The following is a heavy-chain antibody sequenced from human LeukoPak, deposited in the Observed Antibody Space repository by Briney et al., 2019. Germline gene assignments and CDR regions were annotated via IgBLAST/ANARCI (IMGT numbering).Heavy chain of an antibody. J-gene: IGHJ4*02. CDR2: ISGSGGST. V-gene: IGHV3-23*01. CDR1: GFTFSSYA. Sequence: GGSLRLSCAASGFTFSSYAMSWVRQAPGKGLEWVSAISGSGGSTYYADSVKGRFTISRDNSKNTLDLQTNSLRADDTAVYYCAKGPSGSFYPGYFDYWGQGTPLTVSS. CDR3: AKGPSGSFYPGYFDY. D-gene: IGHD1-26*01.